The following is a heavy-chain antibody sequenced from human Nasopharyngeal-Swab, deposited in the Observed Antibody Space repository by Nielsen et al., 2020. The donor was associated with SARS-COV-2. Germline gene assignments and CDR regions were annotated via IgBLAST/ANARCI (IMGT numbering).Heavy chain of an antibody. J-gene: IGHJ6*03. CDR2: IWYDGSNK. Sequence: VRQAPGKGLEWVAVIWYDGSNKYYADSVKGRFTISRDNSKNTLYLQMNSLRAEDTAVYYCARDPKYYYGSGSLTDYYYYYYMDVWGKGTTVTVSS. V-gene: IGHV3-33*01. D-gene: IGHD3-10*01. CDR3: ARDPKYYYGSGSLTDYYYYYYMDV.